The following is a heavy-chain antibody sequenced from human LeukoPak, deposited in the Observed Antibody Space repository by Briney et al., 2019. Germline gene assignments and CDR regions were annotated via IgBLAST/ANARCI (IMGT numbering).Heavy chain of an antibody. CDR1: GFTFSGYA. CDR2: IFASGSTT. D-gene: IGHD6-19*01. V-gene: IGHV3-23*03. J-gene: IGHJ4*02. CDR3: AKDNRRHYTSGPNPDSLH. Sequence: PGGSLRLSCAASGFTFSGYAMNWVRQAPGKGLEWVSLIFASGSTTKYADSVKGRFTISRDNSKNTLYLQMDSLGVEDTAFYYCAKDNRRHYTSGPNPDSLHWGQGALVTVSS.